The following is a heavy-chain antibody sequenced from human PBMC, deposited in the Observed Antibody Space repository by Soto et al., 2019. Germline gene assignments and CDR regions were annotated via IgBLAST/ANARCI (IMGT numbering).Heavy chain of an antibody. D-gene: IGHD3-22*01. Sequence: GESLKISCKGSGYSFTSYWIGWVRQMPGKGLEWMGIIYPGDSDTRYSPSFQGQVTISADKSISTAYLQWSSLKASDTAMYYCAITPDYYDSSGSFDYWGQGTLVTVSS. CDR2: IYPGDSDT. CDR1: GYSFTSYW. V-gene: IGHV5-51*01. J-gene: IGHJ4*02. CDR3: AITPDYYDSSGSFDY.